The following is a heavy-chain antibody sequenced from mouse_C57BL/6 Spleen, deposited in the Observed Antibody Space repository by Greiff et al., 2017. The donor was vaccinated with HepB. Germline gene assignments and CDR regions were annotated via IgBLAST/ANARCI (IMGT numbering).Heavy chain of an antibody. CDR2: IDPEDGET. Sequence: EVQLQQSGAELVKPGASVKLSCTASGFNIKDYYMHWVKQRTEQGLEWIGRIDPEDGETKYAPKFQGKATITADPSSNTAYLQLSSLTSEDTAVYYCARTSAYYSNYEAWFAYGGQGTLVTVSA. CDR1: GFNIKDYY. CDR3: ARTSAYYSNYEAWFAY. D-gene: IGHD2-5*01. V-gene: IGHV14-2*01. J-gene: IGHJ3*01.